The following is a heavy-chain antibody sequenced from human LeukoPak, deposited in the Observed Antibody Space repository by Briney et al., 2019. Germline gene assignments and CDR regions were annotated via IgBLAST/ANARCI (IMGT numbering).Heavy chain of an antibody. J-gene: IGHJ3*02. V-gene: IGHV1-69*05. CDR2: IIPSFGTA. D-gene: IGHD2-2*01. CDR1: GCTFSSYA. CDR3: PKSDIVVVPAAMVALLGAFDI. Sequence: ASVNVSCKASGCTFSSYAISWVRQAPGQGLEWMGGIIPSFGTANYAQKFQGRVTNTTDESTSTAYMELSSLRSDDTAGYYCPKSDIVVVPAAMVALLGAFDIWGKGTMVTVSS.